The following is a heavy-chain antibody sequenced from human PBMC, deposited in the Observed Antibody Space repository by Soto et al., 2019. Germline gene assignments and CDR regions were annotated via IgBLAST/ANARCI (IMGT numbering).Heavy chain of an antibody. J-gene: IGHJ4*02. D-gene: IGHD1-7*01. CDR1: GYTFTSYG. CDR2: ISAYNGNT. Sequence: QVQLVQSGAEVKKPGASVKVSCKASGYTFTSYGISWVRQAPGQGLEWMGWISAYNGNTNYAQKLQGRVTMTTDTSTRTAYMELRSLRSDDTAVYYCARVDRWGITGTTGAFDYWGQGTLVTVSS. CDR3: ARVDRWGITGTTGAFDY. V-gene: IGHV1-18*01.